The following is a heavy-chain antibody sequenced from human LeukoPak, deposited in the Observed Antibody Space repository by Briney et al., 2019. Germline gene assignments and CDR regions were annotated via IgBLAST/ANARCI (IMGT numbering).Heavy chain of an antibody. V-gene: IGHV3-11*04. CDR3: ARAPYSGSYYAPLDY. D-gene: IGHD1-26*01. CDR1: GFTFSDYY. Sequence: GGSLRLSCAASGFTFSDYYMGWIRQAPGRGLEWVSYTTNTGSPRYYADSVKGRFTISRDNAKNSLYLQMNSLRAEDTAVYYCARAPYSGSYYAPLDYWGQGTLVTVSS. CDR2: TTNTGSPR. J-gene: IGHJ4*02.